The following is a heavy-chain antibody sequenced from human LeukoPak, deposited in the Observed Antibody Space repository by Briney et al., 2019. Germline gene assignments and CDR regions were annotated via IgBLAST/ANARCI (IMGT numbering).Heavy chain of an antibody. J-gene: IGHJ4*02. Sequence: GGSLRLSCAASGFTFDDYAMHWVRQAPGKGLEWVSGISWNSGSIGYADSVKGRFTISRDNAKNSLYLQMNSLRAEDTALYYCAKDNGSGWYGTHFDYWGQGTLVTVSS. V-gene: IGHV3-9*01. CDR2: ISWNSGSI. CDR1: GFTFDDYA. CDR3: AKDNGSGWYGTHFDY. D-gene: IGHD6-19*01.